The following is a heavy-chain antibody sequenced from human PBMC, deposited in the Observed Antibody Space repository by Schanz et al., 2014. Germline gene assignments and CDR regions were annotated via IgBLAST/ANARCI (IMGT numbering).Heavy chain of an antibody. V-gene: IGHV3-7*01. D-gene: IGHD3-3*01. CDR3: ARGVRIDY. J-gene: IGHJ4*02. CDR2: IKQDGSEK. CDR1: GFTFFGSFA. Sequence: EVQLVESGGSLVQPGGSLRLSCVASGFTFFGSFAMSWVRQAPGKGLEWVANIKQDGSEKYYVDSVKGRFTISRDNAKNSLYLQMNSLTAEDTAVYYCARGVRIDYWGQGTLVTVSS.